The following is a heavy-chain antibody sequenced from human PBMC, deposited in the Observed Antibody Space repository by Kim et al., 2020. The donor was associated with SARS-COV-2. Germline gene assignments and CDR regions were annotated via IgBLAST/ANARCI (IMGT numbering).Heavy chain of an antibody. CDR1: GYSFTSYW. V-gene: IGHV5-51*01. CDR3: ARTHSSSSGDFDY. CDR2: IYPGDSDT. Sequence: GGSLKISCKGSGYSFTSYWIGWVRQMPGKGLEWMGIIYPGDSDTRYSPSFQGQVTISADKSISTAYLQWSSLKASDTAMYYCARTHSSSSGDFDYWGQGTLVTVSS. D-gene: IGHD6-6*01. J-gene: IGHJ4*02.